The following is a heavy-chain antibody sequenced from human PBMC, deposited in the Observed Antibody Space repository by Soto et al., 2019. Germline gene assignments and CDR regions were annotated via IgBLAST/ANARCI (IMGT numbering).Heavy chain of an antibody. CDR3: AKDSRSSGWYRRTERPIYFDY. Sequence: GGSLRLSCAASGFTFSSYAMSWVRQAPGKGLEWVSAISGSGGSTYYADSVKGRFTISRDNSKNTLYLQMNSLRAEDTAVYYCAKDSRSSGWYRRTERPIYFDYWGQGTLVTVSS. CDR1: GFTFSSYA. J-gene: IGHJ4*02. D-gene: IGHD6-19*01. CDR2: ISGSGGST. V-gene: IGHV3-23*01.